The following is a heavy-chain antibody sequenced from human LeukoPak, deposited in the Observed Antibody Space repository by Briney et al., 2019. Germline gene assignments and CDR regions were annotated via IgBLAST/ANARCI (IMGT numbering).Heavy chain of an antibody. CDR3: ARSNLGYSSSWRSFDY. CDR2: INHSGST. J-gene: IGHJ4*02. Sequence: SETLCLTCAVYGGSFSGYYWSWIRQPPGKGLEWIGEINHSGSTNYNPSLKSRVTISVDTSKNQFSLKLSSVTAADTAVYYCARSNLGYSSSWRSFDYWGQGTLVTVSS. D-gene: IGHD6-13*01. V-gene: IGHV4-34*01. CDR1: GGSFSGYY.